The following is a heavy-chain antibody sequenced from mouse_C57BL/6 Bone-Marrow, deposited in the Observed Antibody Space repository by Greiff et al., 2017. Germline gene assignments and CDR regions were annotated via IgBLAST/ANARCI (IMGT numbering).Heavy chain of an antibody. D-gene: IGHD2-1*01. CDR1: GYTFTSYW. CDR2: IYPSDSET. V-gene: IGHV1-61*01. CDR3: AREGGNYVDYAMDY. Sequence: QVQLQQPGAELVRPGSSVKLSCKASGYTFTSYWMDWVKQRPGQGLEWIGNIYPSDSETHYNQKFKDKATLTVDKSSSTAYKQLSSLTSEDSAVYNGAREGGNYVDYAMDYWGQGTSVTVSS. J-gene: IGHJ4*01.